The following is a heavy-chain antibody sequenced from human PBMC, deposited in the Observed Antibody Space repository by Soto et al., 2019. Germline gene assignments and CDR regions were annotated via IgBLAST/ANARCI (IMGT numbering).Heavy chain of an antibody. CDR3: ARDYFDSSDYTTNWFDP. D-gene: IGHD3-22*01. Sequence: SGTLSLTCSVSGDSISNSRFYWAWIRQPPGEGLEWIGSIYHTGNAYYNPSLKSRVTIFVDTSKNQFSLKLTSVTAADTALYYCARDYFDSSDYTTNWFDPWGQGTLVTVSS. CDR1: GDSISNSRFY. CDR2: IYHTGNA. J-gene: IGHJ5*02. V-gene: IGHV4-39*01.